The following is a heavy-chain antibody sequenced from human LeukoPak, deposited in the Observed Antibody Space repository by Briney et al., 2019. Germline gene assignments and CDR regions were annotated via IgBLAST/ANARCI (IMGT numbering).Heavy chain of an antibody. V-gene: IGHV3-7*01. CDR3: ARDKKIRSSWGYYYYGMDV. D-gene: IGHD6-13*01. CDR2: IKQDGSEK. CDR1: GFTFSSYW. J-gene: IGHJ6*02. Sequence: GGSLRLSCAASGFTFSSYWMSWVRQAPGKGLEWVANIKQDGSEKYYVDSVKGRFTISRDNAKNSLYLQMNSLRAEDTAVYYCARDKKIRSSWGYYYYGMDVWGQGTTVTVSS.